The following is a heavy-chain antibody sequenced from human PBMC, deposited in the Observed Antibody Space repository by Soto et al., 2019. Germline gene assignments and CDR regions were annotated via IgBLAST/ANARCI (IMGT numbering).Heavy chain of an antibody. CDR3: AREGLVLVPATVNTDYYYYAMAV. CDR1: GDTFSTYT. J-gene: IGHJ6*02. CDR2: ILPRSATS. V-gene: IGHV1-69*12. D-gene: IGHD2-2*01. Sequence: QVQLVQSGAEVKKPGSSVKVSCKASGDTFSTYTITWMRQAPGQGLEWVGGILPRSATSNYAQKFQGRVTITADESTSTAYMELSSLRTEDPHVYYCAREGLVLVPATVNTDYYYYAMAVWGQGTTVTVSS.